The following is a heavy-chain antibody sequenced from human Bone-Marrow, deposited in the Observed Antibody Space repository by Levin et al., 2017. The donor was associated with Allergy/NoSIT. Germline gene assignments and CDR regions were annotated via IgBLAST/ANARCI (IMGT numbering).Heavy chain of an antibody. CDR2: IYHGGST. J-gene: IGHJ5*02. Sequence: PSETLSLTCTVSGYSISRPYFGAWIRQPPGKGLEWIGSIYHGGSTYYNPSLKSRVTMSVDTPRNQFSLKLTSVTAADTAVYYCARMVDPRSGWLDPWGQGILVTVSS. D-gene: IGHD3-10*01. V-gene: IGHV4-38-2*02. CDR3: ARMVDPRSGWLDP. CDR1: GYSISRPYF.